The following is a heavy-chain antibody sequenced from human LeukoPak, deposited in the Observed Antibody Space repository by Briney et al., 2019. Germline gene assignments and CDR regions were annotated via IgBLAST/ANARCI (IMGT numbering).Heavy chain of an antibody. D-gene: IGHD3-10*02. CDR1: GFTFSSYW. CDR3: ARVPLSMFGELSYGMDV. Sequence: GGSLRLSCAASGFTFSSYWMHWVRQAPGKGLEWVAVISYDGSNKYYADSVKGRFTISRDNSKNTLYLQMNSLRAEDTAVYYCARVPLSMFGELSYGMDVWGQGTTVTVSS. V-gene: IGHV3-30-3*01. J-gene: IGHJ6*02. CDR2: ISYDGSNK.